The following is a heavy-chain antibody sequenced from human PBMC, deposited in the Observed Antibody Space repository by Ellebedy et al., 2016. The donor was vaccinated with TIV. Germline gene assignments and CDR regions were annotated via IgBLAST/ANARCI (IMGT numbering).Heavy chain of an antibody. D-gene: IGHD6-25*01. J-gene: IGHJ3*01. CDR3: DTDRGSDV. V-gene: IGHV3-74*01. CDR2: IYADTGET. CDR1: GFSFSGWW. Sequence: GESLKISCAASGFSFSGWWMHWVRQAPGKGLVWVSRIYADTGETHYADSVKGRFTISSDSAKNTLYLQMNSLRVDDTAVYYCDTDRGSDVWGQGTMVTVSA.